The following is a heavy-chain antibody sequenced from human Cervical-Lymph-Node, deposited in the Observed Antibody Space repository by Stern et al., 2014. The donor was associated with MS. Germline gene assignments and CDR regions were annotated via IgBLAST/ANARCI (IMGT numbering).Heavy chain of an antibody. CDR3: ALSSETSDRWYSLGYDL. CDR1: GGTFIKFP. D-gene: IGHD6-13*01. J-gene: IGHJ5*02. V-gene: IGHV1-69*01. Sequence: VPLVDSGAEVTNPGSSEKGSCKASGGTFIKFPSSLGRQAPGQGLEWLGGIFPVFGTPTYAQEFRGRVTITADVSTSTVYMELSSLRSDDTAVYYCALSSETSDRWYSLGYDLWGQGTLVTVSS. CDR2: IFPVFGTP.